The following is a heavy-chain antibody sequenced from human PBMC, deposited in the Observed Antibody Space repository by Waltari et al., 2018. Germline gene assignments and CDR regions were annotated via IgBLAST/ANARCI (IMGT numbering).Heavy chain of an antibody. CDR1: GYTFTSYD. J-gene: IGHJ6*02. CDR3: ARGFLWFGEFHPYGMDV. V-gene: IGHV1-8*01. D-gene: IGHD3-10*01. Sequence: QVQLVQSGAEVKKPGASVKVSCKASGYTFTSYDINWVRQATDQGLEWMGGINPNSGNTGYAQKCQGRVTMTRNTAICTAYMELSSLRSEDTAVYYGARGFLWFGEFHPYGMDVWGQGTTVTVSS. CDR2: INPNSGNT.